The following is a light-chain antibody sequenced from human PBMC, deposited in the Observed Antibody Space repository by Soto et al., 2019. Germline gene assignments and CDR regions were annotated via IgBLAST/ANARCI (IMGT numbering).Light chain of an antibody. CDR1: QSVSSN. CDR3: QQYNNWPPRGT. J-gene: IGKJ1*01. CDR2: GAS. Sequence: EIVMTQSPATLSVSPGERATLSCRASQSVSSNLAWYQQKPGQDPRLLIYGASTRATVIPARFSGSGSGTEFTLTISSLQSEDFAVYYCQQYNNWPPRGTFGQGTKVEIK. V-gene: IGKV3-15*01.